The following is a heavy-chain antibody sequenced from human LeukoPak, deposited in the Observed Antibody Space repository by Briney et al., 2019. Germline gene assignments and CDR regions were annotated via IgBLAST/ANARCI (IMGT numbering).Heavy chain of an antibody. V-gene: IGHV3-7*01. CDR1: GFTFTSYW. J-gene: IGHJ4*02. CDR3: AKDGYYYACDY. D-gene: IGHD3-22*01. Sequence: PGGSLRLSCAASGFTFTSYWMSWVRQVPGKGLEWVANIKQDGSEKYYVDSVKGRFIIFRDNAKNSLYLQMNSLRAEDTAVYYCAKDGYYYACDYWGQGTLVTVSS. CDR2: IKQDGSEK.